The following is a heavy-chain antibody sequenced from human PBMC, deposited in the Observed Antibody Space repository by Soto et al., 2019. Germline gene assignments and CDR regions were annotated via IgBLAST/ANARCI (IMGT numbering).Heavy chain of an antibody. CDR2: IIPIFGTA. D-gene: IGHD1-7*01. CDR1: GGTFSSYA. V-gene: IGHV1-69*06. J-gene: IGHJ5*02. CDR3: AREKGQGNWNYVRWFDP. Sequence: SVKVSCKASGGTFSSYAISWVRQAPGQGLEWMGGIIPIFGTANYAQKFRGRVTITADKSTSTAYMELSSLRSEDTAVYYCAREKGQGNWNYVRWFDPWGQGTLVTVSS.